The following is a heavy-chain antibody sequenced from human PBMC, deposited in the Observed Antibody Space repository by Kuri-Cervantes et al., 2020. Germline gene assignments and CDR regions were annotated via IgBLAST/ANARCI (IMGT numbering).Heavy chain of an antibody. CDR2: IIKDGSEK. CDR3: ARFSLDSSGPYRGYFDY. Sequence: GGSLRLSCAASGFTFSNYWMTWVRQAPGKGPEWVANIIKDGSEKYYVDSVKGRFTISRDNAKNSLYLQMNSLRAEDTALYYCARFSLDSSGPYRGYFDYWGQGTLVTVSS. V-gene: IGHV3-7*03. J-gene: IGHJ4*02. D-gene: IGHD3-22*01. CDR1: GFTFSNYW.